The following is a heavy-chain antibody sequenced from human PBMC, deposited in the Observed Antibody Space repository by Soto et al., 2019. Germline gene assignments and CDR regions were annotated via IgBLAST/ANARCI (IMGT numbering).Heavy chain of an antibody. V-gene: IGHV3-48*01. J-gene: IGHJ4*02. CDR3: ARDRAEDY. CDR1: GFTFSGYS. CDR2: ISGTSSTI. Sequence: EVQLVESGGGLLQPGGSLRLSCAASGFTFSGYSLNWVRQAPGKGLEWVSYISGTSSTIYYADSVEGRFTISRDNAKNSLYLQMNSLRAEDTAVYYCARDRAEDYWGQGTLVTVSS.